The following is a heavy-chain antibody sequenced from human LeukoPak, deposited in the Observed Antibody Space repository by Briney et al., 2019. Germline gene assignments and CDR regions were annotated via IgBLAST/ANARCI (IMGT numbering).Heavy chain of an antibody. J-gene: IGHJ4*02. Sequence: ASVKVSCKAFGYTFTSYYIHWVRQAPGQGLEWMGIINPSAGTTTYAQTLQGRVTMTRDTSTSTVYMELSSLRSEDTAVYYCARVNDILTGYYNGYFNYWGQGTLVTVSS. CDR2: INPSAGTT. V-gene: IGHV1-46*04. D-gene: IGHD3-9*01. CDR3: ARVNDILTGYYNGYFNY. CDR1: GYTFTSYY.